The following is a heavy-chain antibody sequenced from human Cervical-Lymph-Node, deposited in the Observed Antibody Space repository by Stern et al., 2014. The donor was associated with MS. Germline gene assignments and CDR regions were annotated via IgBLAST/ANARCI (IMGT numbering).Heavy chain of an antibody. D-gene: IGHD3-22*01. CDR2: IWHDGSNK. CDR1: GFIFNTYG. J-gene: IGHJ4*02. CDR3: ARDEYDSSGYFYY. Sequence: VQLVESGGGVVQPGRSLRLSCAASGFIFNTYGMHWVRQAPGKGLEWVAMIWHDGSNKIYADSGKGRFTISRDNSKNTLFLQMTSLRADDTAVYYCARDEYDSSGYFYYWGQGTLVTVSS. V-gene: IGHV3-33*02.